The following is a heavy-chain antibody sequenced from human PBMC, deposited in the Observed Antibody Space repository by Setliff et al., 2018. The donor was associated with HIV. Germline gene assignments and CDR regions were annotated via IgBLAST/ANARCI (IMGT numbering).Heavy chain of an antibody. D-gene: IGHD4-4*01. Sequence: GGSLRLSCAASGFTFNSYNMNWVRQAPGKGLEWVSSISSTSSYIYYADSVKGRFTISRDNAKNSLYLQMNSLRAEDTAVYYCARFRLYHYSNKVDYWGPGTLVTVSS. CDR3: ARFRLYHYSNKVDY. V-gene: IGHV3-21*01. CDR1: GFTFNSYN. J-gene: IGHJ4*02. CDR2: ISSTSSYI.